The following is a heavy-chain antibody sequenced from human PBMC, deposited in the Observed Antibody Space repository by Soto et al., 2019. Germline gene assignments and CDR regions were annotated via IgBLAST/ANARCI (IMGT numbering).Heavy chain of an antibody. V-gene: IGHV4-34*01. J-gene: IGHJ6*02. CDR1: GGSISSYY. CDR3: ARASYSSSWTRYYYYGMDV. CDR2: INHSGST. Sequence: PSETLSLTCTVFGGSISSYYWSWIRQPPGKGLEWIGEINHSGSTNYNPSLKSRVTISVDTSKNQFSLKLSSVTAADTAVYYCARASYSSSWTRYYYYGMDVWGQGTTVTVSS. D-gene: IGHD6-13*01.